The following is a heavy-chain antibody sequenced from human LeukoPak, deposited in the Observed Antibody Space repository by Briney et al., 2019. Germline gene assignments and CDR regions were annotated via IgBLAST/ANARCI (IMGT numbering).Heavy chain of an antibody. Sequence: GESLKISCKGSGYSFTSYWISWVRQMPGKGLEWMGRIDPSDSYTNYSPSFQGHVTISADKSISTAYLQWSSLEASDTAMYYCARPSGYSSGWDAFDIWGQGTMVTVSS. J-gene: IGHJ3*02. D-gene: IGHD6-19*01. CDR2: IDPSDSYT. CDR1: GYSFTSYW. CDR3: ARPSGYSSGWDAFDI. V-gene: IGHV5-10-1*01.